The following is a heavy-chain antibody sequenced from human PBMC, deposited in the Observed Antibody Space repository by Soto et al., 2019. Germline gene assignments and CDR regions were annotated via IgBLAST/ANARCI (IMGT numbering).Heavy chain of an antibody. J-gene: IGHJ3*02. CDR3: AKGALVAGSLQAEGASDAFDI. CDR1: GFTFSSYA. V-gene: IGHV3-23*01. CDR2: ISGSGGST. D-gene: IGHD6-19*01. Sequence: GGSLRLSCAASGFTFSSYAMSWVRQAPGKGLEWVSAISGSGGSTYYADSVKGRFTISRDNSKNTLYLQMNSLRAEDTAVYYGAKGALVAGSLQAEGASDAFDIWGQGTMVTVSS.